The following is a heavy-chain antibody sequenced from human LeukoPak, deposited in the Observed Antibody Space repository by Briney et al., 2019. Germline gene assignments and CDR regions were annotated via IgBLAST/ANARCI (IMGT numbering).Heavy chain of an antibody. CDR2: IIPIFGTA. CDR3: ARDRIGGSYYVLSAFDI. V-gene: IGHV1-69*13. CDR1: GGTFSSYA. Sequence: ASVKVSCKASGGTFSSYAISWVRQAPGQGLEWMGGIIPIFGTANYAQKFQGRVTITADESTSTAYMELSSLRSEDTAVYYCARDRIGGSYYVLSAFDIWGQGTMVTVSS. D-gene: IGHD1-26*01. J-gene: IGHJ3*02.